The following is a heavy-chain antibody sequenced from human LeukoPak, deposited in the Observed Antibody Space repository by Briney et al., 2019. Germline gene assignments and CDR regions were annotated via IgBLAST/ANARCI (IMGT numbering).Heavy chain of an antibody. D-gene: IGHD3-22*01. CDR2: IYYSGST. J-gene: IGHJ3*02. CDR1: GGSISSSSYY. Sequence: PSETLSLTCTVSGGSISSSSYYWGWIRQPPGKGLEWIGSIYYSGSTYYNPSLKSRVTISVDTSKNQFSLKLSSVTAADTAVYYCARSVTMIVVVTKAAFDIWGQGTMVTASS. CDR3: ARSVTMIVVVTKAAFDI. V-gene: IGHV4-39*01.